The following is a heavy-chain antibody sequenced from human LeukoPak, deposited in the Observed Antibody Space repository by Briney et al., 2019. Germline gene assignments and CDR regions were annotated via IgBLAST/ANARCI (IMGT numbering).Heavy chain of an antibody. Sequence: GASVKVSCKASGYTFTSYYIHWVRQAPGQVLEWMGIINPSTGGTSYAQKFQGRVTMTRDTSTSTVYMELSSLRSEDTAVYYCARDRGIVGTTWGWYFDLWGRGTLVTVSS. J-gene: IGHJ2*01. CDR3: ARDRGIVGTTWGWYFDL. CDR2: INPSTGGT. CDR1: GYTFTSYY. D-gene: IGHD1-26*01. V-gene: IGHV1-46*01.